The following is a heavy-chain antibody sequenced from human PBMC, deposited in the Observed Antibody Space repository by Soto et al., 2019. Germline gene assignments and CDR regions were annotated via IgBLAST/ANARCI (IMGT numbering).Heavy chain of an antibody. CDR1: GGTFSSYA. Sequence: QVKLVQSGAEVKKPGSSVKVSCKASGGTFSSYAISWVRQAPGQGLEWMGGIIPIFGTANYAQKFQGRVTITADKATSTSYMELSSLRSEDTAVYYCARASSYDSSGYTYYGVDYWGQGALVPVSS. CDR3: ARASSYDSSGYTYYGVDY. V-gene: IGHV1-69*06. J-gene: IGHJ4*02. D-gene: IGHD3-22*01. CDR2: IIPIFGTA.